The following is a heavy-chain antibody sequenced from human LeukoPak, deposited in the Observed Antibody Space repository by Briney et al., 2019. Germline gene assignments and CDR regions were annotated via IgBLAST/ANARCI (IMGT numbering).Heavy chain of an antibody. J-gene: IGHJ6*02. D-gene: IGHD6-19*01. CDR1: GGTFSSYA. Sequence: SVKVSCKASGGTFSSYAISWVRQAPGQGLEWMGRIIPILGIANYAQKFQGRVTITADKSTSTAYMELSSLRSEDTAVYYCARGVMDSSGWYYYGMDVWGQGTTVTVSS. CDR2: IIPILGIA. V-gene: IGHV1-69*04. CDR3: ARGVMDSSGWYYYGMDV.